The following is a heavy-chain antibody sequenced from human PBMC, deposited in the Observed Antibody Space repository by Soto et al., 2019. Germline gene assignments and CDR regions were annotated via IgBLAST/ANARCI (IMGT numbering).Heavy chain of an antibody. J-gene: IGHJ6*03. CDR1: GGSISSYY. Sequence: PSETLSLTCTVSGGSISSYYWSWIRQPPGKGLEWIGYIYYSGSTNYNPSLKSRVTISVDTSKNQFSLKLSSVTAADTAVYYCARAFRGDFGVVNPSRYYYYYMDVWGKGTTVTVSS. CDR3: ARAFRGDFGVVNPSRYYYYYMDV. V-gene: IGHV4-59*01. CDR2: IYYSGST. D-gene: IGHD3-3*01.